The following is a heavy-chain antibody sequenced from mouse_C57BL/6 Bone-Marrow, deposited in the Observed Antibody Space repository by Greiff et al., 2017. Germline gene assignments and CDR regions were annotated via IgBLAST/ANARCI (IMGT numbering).Heavy chain of an antibody. CDR1: GYTFTSYW. CDR2: IHPNSGST. D-gene: IGHD1-1*01. CDR3: ARPFITTVPDY. V-gene: IGHV1-64*01. J-gene: IGHJ2*01. Sequence: QVQLQQPGAELVKPGASVKLSCKASGYTFTSYWMHWVKQRPGQGLEWIGMIHPNSGSTNYNEKFKSKATLTVDKSSSTAYMQLSSLTSEDSAVYYCARPFITTVPDYWGQGTTRTVSS.